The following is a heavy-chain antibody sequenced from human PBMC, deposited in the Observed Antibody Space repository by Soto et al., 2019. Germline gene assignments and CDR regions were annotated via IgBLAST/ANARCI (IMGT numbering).Heavy chain of an antibody. J-gene: IGHJ4*02. CDR3: AHRPSYCSGCSCYSGFDY. V-gene: IGHV2-5*02. D-gene: IGHD2-15*01. CDR2: IYWDDDK. Sequence: QITLKESGPPLVKPTQTLTLTCTFSGFSLSTSGVGVGWIRQPPGKALEWLALIYWDDDKRYSPSLKSRLTITKDTSKNHVVLTMTNMDPVDTATYYCAHRPSYCSGCSCYSGFDYWGQGTLVTVSS. CDR1: GFSLSTSGVG.